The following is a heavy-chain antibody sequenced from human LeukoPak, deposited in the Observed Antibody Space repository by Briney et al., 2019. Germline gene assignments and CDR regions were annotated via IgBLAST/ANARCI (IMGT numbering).Heavy chain of an antibody. V-gene: IGHV4-30-4*01. CDR2: IYYSGST. CDR1: GGSISSGDYY. D-gene: IGHD3-22*01. CDR3: ARWPFCMVVITRNAFDI. J-gene: IGHJ3*02. Sequence: SETLSLTCTVSGGSISSGDYYWSWIRQPPGKGLEWIGYIYYSGSTYYNPSLKSRVTISVDTSKNQFSLKLSSVTAADTAVYYCARWPFCMVVITRNAFDIWGQGTMVTVSS.